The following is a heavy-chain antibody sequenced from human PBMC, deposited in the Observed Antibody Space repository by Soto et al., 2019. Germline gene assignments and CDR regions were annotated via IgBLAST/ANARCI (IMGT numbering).Heavy chain of an antibody. CDR1: GFTVSSNY. CDR2: IRGSGYGGAA. J-gene: IGHJ4*02. Sequence: PGGSLRLSCAASGFTVSSNYMSWVRQAPGKGLQWVGFIRGSGYGGAAEYAASVKGRFSISRDDSKSIAYLQLNSLETEDTGVYYCTTGDRAMAYYFDYWGQGTLVTVSS. D-gene: IGHD5-18*01. V-gene: IGHV3-49*04. CDR3: TTGDRAMAYYFDY.